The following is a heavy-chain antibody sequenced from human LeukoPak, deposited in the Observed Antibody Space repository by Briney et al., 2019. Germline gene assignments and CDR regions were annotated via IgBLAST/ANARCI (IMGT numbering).Heavy chain of an antibody. CDR1: GGSFTGYY. CDR2: INHSGST. V-gene: IGHV4-34*01. CDR3: ARGGGWSPREREDCTNGVCFWHRPSLYYYYYYMDV. J-gene: IGHJ6*03. Sequence: PSETLSLTCGVLGGSFTGYYWSWIRQPPGKGLEWIGEINHSGSTNYNPSLKSRVTISVDTSKNQFSLKLSSVTAADTAVYYCARGGGWSPREREDCTNGVCFWHRPSLYYYYYYMDVWGKGTTVTVSS. D-gene: IGHD2-8*01.